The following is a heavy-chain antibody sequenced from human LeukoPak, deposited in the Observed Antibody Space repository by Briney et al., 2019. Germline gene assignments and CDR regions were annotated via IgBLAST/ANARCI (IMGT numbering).Heavy chain of an antibody. V-gene: IGHV1-2*02. CDR2: INPNSGDT. CDR3: ARLIVVVPAAIHAFDI. D-gene: IGHD2-2*01. J-gene: IGHJ3*02. CDR1: GYPFTDYY. Sequence: ASVKVSCKASGYPFTDYYIHWVRQAPGQGLEWMGWINPNSGDTNSAQRFQGRVTMTRDTSISTLYMELSRLRSDDTAVYYCARLIVVVPAAIHAFDIWGQGTLVTVSP.